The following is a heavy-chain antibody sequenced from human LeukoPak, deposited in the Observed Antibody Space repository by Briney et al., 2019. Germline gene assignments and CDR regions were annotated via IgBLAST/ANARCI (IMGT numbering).Heavy chain of an antibody. CDR3: ARGYDGSGYYYRNWYFDL. Sequence: SETLSLTCTVSGVSISSSNSYWGWIRQPPGKGLEWIGSIYYSGNTYYNPSLKSRVTISVDTSNNQFSLKLSSVTAADTAVYYCARGYDGSGYYYRNWYFDLWGRGTLVTVSS. CDR2: IYYSGNT. D-gene: IGHD3-22*01. V-gene: IGHV4-39*01. J-gene: IGHJ2*01. CDR1: GVSISSSNSY.